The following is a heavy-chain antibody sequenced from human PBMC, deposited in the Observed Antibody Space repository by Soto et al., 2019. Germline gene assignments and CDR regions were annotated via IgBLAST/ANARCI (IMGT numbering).Heavy chain of an antibody. CDR3: ARDRSVVDYGDYLFDY. Sequence: QVQLVQSGAEVKKPGASVKVSCKASGYTFTSYGISWVRQAPGQGLEWMGWISAYNGNTNYAQKLQGRVTMTXXTXTXXAYMELRSLRSDDTAVYYCARDRSVVDYGDYLFDYWGQGTLVTVSS. CDR2: ISAYNGNT. V-gene: IGHV1-18*01. D-gene: IGHD4-17*01. CDR1: GYTFTSYG. J-gene: IGHJ4*02.